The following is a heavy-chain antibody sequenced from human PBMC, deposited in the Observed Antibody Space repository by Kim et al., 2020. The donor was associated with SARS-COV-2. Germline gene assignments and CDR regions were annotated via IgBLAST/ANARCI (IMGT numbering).Heavy chain of an antibody. CDR3: ARDRVNWNSLDY. V-gene: IGHV3-33*01. D-gene: IGHD1-7*01. J-gene: IGHJ4*02. Sequence: GGSLRLSCAASGFTFSSYGMHWVRQAPGKGLEWVAVIWYDGSNKYYADSVKGRFTISRDNSKNTLYLQMNSLRAEDTAVYYCARDRVNWNSLDYWGQGTLLTVSS. CDR1: GFTFSSYG. CDR2: IWYDGSNK.